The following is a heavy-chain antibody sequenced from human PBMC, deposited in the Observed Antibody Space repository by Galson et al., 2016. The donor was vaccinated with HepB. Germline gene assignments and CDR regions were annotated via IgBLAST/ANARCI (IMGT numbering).Heavy chain of an antibody. CDR1: GFTFKNYW. Sequence: SLRLSCAASGFTFKNYWMTWVRQAPGKGLEWVAHIKHDGSEKYYVDSVRGRFTISRDSSTLYLQMNSLRAEDTAVYYCARDPQYQLTNYYYYGMDVWGQGTTVTV. D-gene: IGHD2-2*01. CDR2: IKHDGSEK. CDR3: ARDPQYQLTNYYYYGMDV. J-gene: IGHJ6*02. V-gene: IGHV3-7*01.